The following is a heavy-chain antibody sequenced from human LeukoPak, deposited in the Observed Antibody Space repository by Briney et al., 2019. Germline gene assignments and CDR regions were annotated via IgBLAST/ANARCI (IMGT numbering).Heavy chain of an antibody. Sequence: SETLSLTCTVSGGSISSYYWSWIRQPPGKGLEWIGYIYYSGSTNYNPSLKSRVTISVDTSKNQFSLKLSSVTAADTAVYYCARDRGASSSYYYYMDVWGKGTTVTISS. D-gene: IGHD2-15*01. CDR3: ARDRGASSSYYYYMDV. J-gene: IGHJ6*03. CDR2: IYYSGST. V-gene: IGHV4-59*01. CDR1: GGSISSYY.